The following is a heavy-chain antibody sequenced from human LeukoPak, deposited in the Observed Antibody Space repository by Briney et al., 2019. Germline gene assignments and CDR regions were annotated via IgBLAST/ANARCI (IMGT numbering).Heavy chain of an antibody. D-gene: IGHD3-9*01. CDR2: TYYRSGWYK. V-gene: IGHV6-1*01. CDR3: ARWLTT. CDR1: GDRVSNNSAS. Sequence: SQTLSLTCVISGDRVSNNSASWNWIRQSPSRGLEWLGRTYYRSGWYKDYAVSVKSRITINPDTSKNQFSLQLNSVTPEDTAVYYCARWLTTWGQGTLVTVSS. J-gene: IGHJ5*02.